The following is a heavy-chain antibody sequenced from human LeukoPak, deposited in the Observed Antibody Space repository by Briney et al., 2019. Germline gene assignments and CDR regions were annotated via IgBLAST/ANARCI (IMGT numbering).Heavy chain of an antibody. V-gene: IGHV3-30-3*01. D-gene: IGHD2-2*03. CDR2: ISYDGSNK. CDR3: ARDGYCSSTGCSAYFFDS. CDR1: GFTFSSYV. Sequence: GGSLRLSCAASGFTFSSYVMHWVRQAPGKGLHWVAVISYDGSNKYYADSVKGRFTISRDNSKNTLYLQLNSLRPEDTALYYCARDGYCSSTGCSAYFFDSWGQGTLVTVSS. J-gene: IGHJ4*02.